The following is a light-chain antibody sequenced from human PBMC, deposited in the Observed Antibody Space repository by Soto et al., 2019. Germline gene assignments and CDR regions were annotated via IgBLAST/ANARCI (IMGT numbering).Light chain of an antibody. J-gene: IGLJ2*01. V-gene: IGLV1-40*01. CDR1: SSNIGAGYD. CDR2: GNT. CDR3: QSWDTGLRGSV. Sequence: QLVLTQPPSVSGAPGQRVTISCTGSSSNIGAGYDVNWYQQLPGRAPKLLIYGNTNRPSGVTDRSSGTKSGTSGSLAISGLQTEAAAEYYCQSWDTGLRGSVLGGGTKLTVL.